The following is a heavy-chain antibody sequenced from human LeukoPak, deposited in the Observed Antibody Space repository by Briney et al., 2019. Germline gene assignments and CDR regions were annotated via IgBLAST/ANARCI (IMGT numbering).Heavy chain of an antibody. D-gene: IGHD2-15*01. CDR1: GYSFTTYW. CDR3: ARRMSTSEYFEY. J-gene: IGHJ4*02. CDR2: IYPGDSDT. Sequence: GESLKISCKGYGYSFTTYWIGWVRQMPGKGLGWMGIIYPGDSDTRYSPSFQGHVTISADKSITTAYLQWSSLRASDTAIYYCARRMSTSEYFEYWGQGPLVNVSS. V-gene: IGHV5-51*01.